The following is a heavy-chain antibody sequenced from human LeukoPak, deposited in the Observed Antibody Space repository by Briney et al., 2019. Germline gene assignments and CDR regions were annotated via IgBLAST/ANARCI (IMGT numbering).Heavy chain of an antibody. CDR1: GFTFSSYG. Sequence: PGGSLRLSCAASGFTFSSYGMSWVRQAPGKGLEWVSAVSGSGGSTYYADSVKGRFTISRDNSKNTLYLQMNSLRAEDTAVYYCAKDRTSSGSYFDYWGQGTLVNVSS. J-gene: IGHJ4*02. CDR2: VSGSGGST. D-gene: IGHD6-19*01. CDR3: AKDRTSSGSYFDY. V-gene: IGHV3-23*01.